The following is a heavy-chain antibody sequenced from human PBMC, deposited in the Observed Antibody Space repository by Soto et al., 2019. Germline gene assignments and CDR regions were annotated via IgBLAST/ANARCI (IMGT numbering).Heavy chain of an antibody. J-gene: IGHJ6*02. CDR2: IIPIFGTA. D-gene: IGHD2-15*01. CDR1: GGTFSSYA. Sequence: SVKVSCKASGGTFSSYAISWVRQAPGQGLEWMGGIIPIFGTANCAQKFQGRVTITADESTSTAYMELSSVTAADTAVYYCARGGIVVVVAAPPSYYYYGMDVWGQGTTVTVSS. V-gene: IGHV1-69*13. CDR3: ARGGIVVVVAAPPSYYYYGMDV.